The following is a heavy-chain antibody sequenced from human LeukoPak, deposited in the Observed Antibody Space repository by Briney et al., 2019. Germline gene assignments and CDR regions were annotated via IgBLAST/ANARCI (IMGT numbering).Heavy chain of an antibody. CDR3: ARGGLGIAADRFDY. CDR1: GFTFSSYS. CDR2: ISSSSSTI. V-gene: IGHV3-48*01. D-gene: IGHD6-13*01. J-gene: IGHJ4*02. Sequence: HTGGSLRLSCAASGFTFSSYSMNWVRQAPGKGLEWVSYISSSSSTIYYADSVKGRFTISRDNAKNSLYLQMNSLRAEDTAVYYCARGGLGIAADRFDYWGQGTLVTVSS.